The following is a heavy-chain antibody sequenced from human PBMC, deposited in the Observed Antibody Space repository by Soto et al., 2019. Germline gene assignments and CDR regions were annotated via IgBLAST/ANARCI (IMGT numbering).Heavy chain of an antibody. D-gene: IGHD6-25*01. CDR3: AREGAAPYYYYGMDV. J-gene: IGHJ6*02. CDR1: GYTFTRSG. CDR2: ISTYNGDT. V-gene: IGHV1-18*01. Sequence: GASVKVSCKASGYTFTRSGIRWVRQAPGQGLEWMGWISTYNGDTNYAQTFQGRVTMTTDTSTSTVHMEVRSLRSDGTAVYYCAREGAAPYYYYGMDVWGQGTPVTVSS.